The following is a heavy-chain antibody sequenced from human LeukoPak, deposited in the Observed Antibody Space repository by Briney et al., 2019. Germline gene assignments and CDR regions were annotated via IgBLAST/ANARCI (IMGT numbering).Heavy chain of an antibody. V-gene: IGHV3-30*01. CDR1: GFTFSCYA. D-gene: IGHD3-10*01. CDR3: ARDSTYYYDSGSSGPHYFDF. J-gene: IGHJ4*02. CDR2: ISYHGDIT. Sequence: PGGSLRLSCAASGFTFSCYAMHWVRQAPGKGLEWVALISYHGDITYYADSVKGRFTLSRDNSKTTLFLQLNSLRAEDTAVYYCARDSTYYYDSGSSGPHYFDFWGQGTLVTVSS.